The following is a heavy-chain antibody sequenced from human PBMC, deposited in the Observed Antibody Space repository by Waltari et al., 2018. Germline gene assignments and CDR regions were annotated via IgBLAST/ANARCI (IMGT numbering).Heavy chain of an antibody. D-gene: IGHD3-10*01. J-gene: IGHJ4*02. CDR2: INHSGST. CDR1: GGSFSGYY. Sequence: QVQLQPWGAGLLKPSETLSLTCAVYGGSFSGYYWSWIRQPPGKGLEWMGEINHSGSTNYNPSIKSRVTISVDTSKNQFSLKLSSVTAADTAVYYCAPAYYGSGSYYSDYWGQGTLVTVSS. CDR3: APAYYGSGSYYSDY. V-gene: IGHV4-34*01.